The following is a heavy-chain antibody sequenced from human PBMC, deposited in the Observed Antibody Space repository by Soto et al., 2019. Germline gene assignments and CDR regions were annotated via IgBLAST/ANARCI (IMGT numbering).Heavy chain of an antibody. J-gene: IGHJ6*02. V-gene: IGHV1-69*06. CDR3: ASSPYSNYEYYYYYGMDV. Sequence: GASVNVSCKASGGTFSSYAISWVRQAPGQGLEWMGGIIPIFGTANYAQKFQGRVTITADKSTSTAYMELSSLRSEDTAVYYCASSPYSNYEYYYYYGMDVWGQGTTVTVSS. D-gene: IGHD4-4*01. CDR1: GGTFSSYA. CDR2: IIPIFGTA.